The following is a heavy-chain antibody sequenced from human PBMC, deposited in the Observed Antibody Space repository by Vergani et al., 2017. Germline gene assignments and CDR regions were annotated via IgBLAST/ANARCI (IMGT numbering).Heavy chain of an antibody. Sequence: EVELVQSGPEMRKPGESLKISCKGSEYSFGNYWIGWVRQMPGKGLEWMGIIYPADSDTRYSPSFQGQVTISADKSLSTAFLQWDSPKASDTALYYCARHTTYTDSWGQGTLVTVSS. V-gene: IGHV5-51*01. J-gene: IGHJ4*02. CDR3: ARHTTYTDS. D-gene: IGHD1-1*01. CDR1: EYSFGNYW. CDR2: IYPADSDT.